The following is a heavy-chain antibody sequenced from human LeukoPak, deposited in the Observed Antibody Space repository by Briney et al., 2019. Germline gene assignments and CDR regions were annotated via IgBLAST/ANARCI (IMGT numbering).Heavy chain of an antibody. Sequence: SETLSLTCTVWGDSINSYYGRWLRQPRGRGGVWIGYIYYSATTNYTPSLTTRVTISVDTSKTQFSLKLSSVTAADTAVYYCARHRAVAGSFDPWGQGTLVTVSS. V-gene: IGHV4-59*08. J-gene: IGHJ5*02. CDR1: GDSINSYY. CDR2: IYYSATT. D-gene: IGHD6-19*01. CDR3: ARHRAVAGSFDP.